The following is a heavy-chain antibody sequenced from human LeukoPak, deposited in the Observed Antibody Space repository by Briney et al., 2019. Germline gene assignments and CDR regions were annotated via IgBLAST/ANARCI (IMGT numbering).Heavy chain of an antibody. J-gene: IGHJ6*02. Sequence: SVKVSCKASGGTFSSYAISWVRQAPGQGLEWMGGIIPIFGTANYAQKFQGRVTITADESTSTAYMELSSLRSEDTAVYYCAAVVTAMGDYYYGMDVWGQGTTVTVSS. V-gene: IGHV1-69*13. D-gene: IGHD2-21*02. CDR3: AAVVTAMGDYYYGMDV. CDR2: IIPIFGTA. CDR1: GGTFSSYA.